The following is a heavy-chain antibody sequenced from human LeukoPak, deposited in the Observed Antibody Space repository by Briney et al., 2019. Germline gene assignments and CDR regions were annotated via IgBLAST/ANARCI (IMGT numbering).Heavy chain of an antibody. D-gene: IGHD5-24*01. CDR2: ISPNGVIT. CDR3: AKDDAWLQYGD. CDR1: GVTFSSHG. V-gene: IGHV3-23*01. Sequence: GGSLRLSCAASGVTFSSHGMNWVRQAPGKGLEWVSGISPNGVITYYADSVKGRFTISRDNSKGTVSLQMNSLRPEDTAVYYCAKDDAWLQYGDWGRGTLVTVSS. J-gene: IGHJ4*02.